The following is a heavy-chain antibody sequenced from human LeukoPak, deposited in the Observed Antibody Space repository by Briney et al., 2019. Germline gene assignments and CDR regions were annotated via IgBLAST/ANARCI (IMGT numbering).Heavy chain of an antibody. Sequence: GGSLRLSCAASGFTFINYGMLWVRQAPGEGLEWVALISYDGSAKYYGDSLKGRFTISRDNSKNTLFLQMNSLGAEDTAVYFCARGWGSNVYASALDIWGQGTMVTVSS. D-gene: IGHD3-16*01. J-gene: IGHJ3*02. V-gene: IGHV3-33*05. CDR2: ISYDGSAK. CDR3: ARGWGSNVYASALDI. CDR1: GFTFINYG.